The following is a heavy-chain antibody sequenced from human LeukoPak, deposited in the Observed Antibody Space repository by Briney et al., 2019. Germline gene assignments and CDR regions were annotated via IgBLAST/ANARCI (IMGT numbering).Heavy chain of an antibody. CDR3: ARGAAAGFPVWFDP. V-gene: IGHV1-8*01. D-gene: IGHD6-13*01. CDR1: GYTLTSYD. Sequence: ASVKVSCKASGYTLTSYDINWVRQATVQGLEWMGWMNPNSGNTGYAQKFQGRVTMTRNTSINTAYMELSSLRSEDTAVYYCARGAAAGFPVWFDPWGQGTLVTVST. J-gene: IGHJ5*02. CDR2: MNPNSGNT.